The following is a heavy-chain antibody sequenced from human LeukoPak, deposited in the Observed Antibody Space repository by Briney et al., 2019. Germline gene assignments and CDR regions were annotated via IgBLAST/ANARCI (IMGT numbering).Heavy chain of an antibody. CDR2: INAGNGNT. CDR1: GYTFTSYY. D-gene: IGHD1-7*01. Sequence: GASVKVSCKASGYTFTSYYMHWVRQAPGQRLEWMGWINAGNGNTKYSQNFQGRVTITRDTSASTAYMELRSLRSEDTAVYYCASSREGRVDSETRLVDYWGQGTLVTVSS. CDR3: ASSREGRVDSETRLVDY. V-gene: IGHV1-3*01. J-gene: IGHJ4*02.